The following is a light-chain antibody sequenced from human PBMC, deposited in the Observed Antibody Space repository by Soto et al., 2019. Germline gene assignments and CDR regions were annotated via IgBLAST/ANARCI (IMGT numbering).Light chain of an antibody. Sequence: ETVLTQSPATLSLSPGERATLSCRASQSVSSYLAWYQQKPGQAPRLLIYDASNRATGIPARFSGSGSGTDFTLTISRLEPEDLAVYYCQQYDYSVWTFGQGTKVDIK. V-gene: IGKV3-11*01. CDR3: QQYDYSVWT. CDR2: DAS. CDR1: QSVSSY. J-gene: IGKJ1*01.